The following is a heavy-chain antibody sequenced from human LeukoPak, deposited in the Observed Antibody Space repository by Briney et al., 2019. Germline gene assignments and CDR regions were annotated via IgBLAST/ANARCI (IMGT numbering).Heavy chain of an antibody. J-gene: IGHJ4*02. CDR1: GGSINSGGYY. CDR2: ISTRGIT. V-gene: IGHV4-61*02. D-gene: IGHD4-11*01. Sequence: PSETLSLICTVSGGSINSGGYYWSWIRQPAGKGLEWIGRISTRGITKYNPSLKSRVTIPVDTSKNQFSLNLSSVTAADTAVYYCARGPDYTNYVDSWGQGTLVTVSS. CDR3: ARGPDYTNYVDS.